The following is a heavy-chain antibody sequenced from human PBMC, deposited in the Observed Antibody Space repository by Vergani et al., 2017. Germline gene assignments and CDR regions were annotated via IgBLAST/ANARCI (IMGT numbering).Heavy chain of an antibody. D-gene: IGHD2-2*01. Sequence: EVQLVESGGGLIHPGGSLRLSCEGSGFSFSGYWMHWVRQSPEKGLVWVSRIKSDGSTTNYADSVKGRFTISRDNAKNTLYLEMNSLRGDDTAVYYCAKGVYCSSTSCYEGRGYYDGMGVWGQGTTVTFSS. CDR3: AKGVYCSSTSCYEGRGYYDGMGV. V-gene: IGHV3-74*01. J-gene: IGHJ6*02. CDR1: GFSFSGYW. CDR2: IKSDGSTT.